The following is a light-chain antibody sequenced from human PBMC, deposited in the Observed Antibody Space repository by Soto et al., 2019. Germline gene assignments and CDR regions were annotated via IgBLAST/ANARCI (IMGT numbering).Light chain of an antibody. V-gene: IGKV1-5*01. CDR2: DAS. CDR1: QSISSW. Sequence: DIQMTQSPSTLSASVGDRVTISCRASQSISSWLAWYQQKPGKAPNLLIYDASSLESVVPSRFSGSGSGTEFTLTISSLKPDDFATYYCQEYQSYSRRFGQGTKVDIK. CDR3: QEYQSYSRR. J-gene: IGKJ1*01.